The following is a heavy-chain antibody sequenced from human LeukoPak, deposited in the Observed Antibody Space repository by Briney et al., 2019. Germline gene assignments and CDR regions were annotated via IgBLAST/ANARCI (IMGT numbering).Heavy chain of an antibody. CDR2: INHSGST. Sequence: SESLSLTCAVYGGSFSGYYWSWVRQPPGKGLEWIGEINHSGSTNYNPSLKTRVTISVDTSKNQFSLKRSPVTAACTAVQYCARGRIGYGIDAWGKGTTVTVSS. V-gene: IGHV4-34*01. CDR1: GGSFSGYY. J-gene: IGHJ6*04. CDR3: ARGRIGYGIDA. D-gene: IGHD1-26*01.